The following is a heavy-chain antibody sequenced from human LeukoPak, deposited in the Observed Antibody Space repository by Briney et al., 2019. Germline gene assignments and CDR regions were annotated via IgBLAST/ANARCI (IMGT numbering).Heavy chain of an antibody. D-gene: IGHD6-19*01. CDR1: GDSVSSNSAA. CDR2: TYYRSKWYN. J-gene: IGHJ5*02. V-gene: IGHV6-1*01. CDR3: ARSPGIAVAGYNWFDP. Sequence: SQTLSLTCAISGDSVSSNSAAWNWIRQSPSRGLEWLGRTYYRSKWYNDYAVSVKSRITINPDTSKNQFSLQLNSVTPEDTAVYYCARSPGIAVAGYNWFDPWGQGTLVTVSS.